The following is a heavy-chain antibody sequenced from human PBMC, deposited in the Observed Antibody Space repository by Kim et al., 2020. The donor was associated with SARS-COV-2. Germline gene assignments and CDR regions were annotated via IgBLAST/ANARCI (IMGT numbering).Heavy chain of an antibody. CDR2: IYYSGST. CDR1: GGSISSYY. J-gene: IGHJ2*01. V-gene: IGHV4-59*01. CDR3: ARGWGYCGGDCYSNRNWYFDL. D-gene: IGHD2-21*02. Sequence: SETLSLTCTVSGGSISSYYWSWIRQPPGKGLEWIGYIYYSGSTNYNPSLKSRVTISVDTSKNQFSLKLSSVTAADTAVYYCARGWGYCGGDCYSNRNWYFDLWGRGTLVTVSS.